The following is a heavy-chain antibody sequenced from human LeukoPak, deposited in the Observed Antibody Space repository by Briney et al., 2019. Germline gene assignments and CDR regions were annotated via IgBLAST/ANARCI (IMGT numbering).Heavy chain of an antibody. CDR1: GYTFTSYD. J-gene: IGHJ6*03. V-gene: IGHV1-8*03. D-gene: IGHD5-12*01. CDR3: ARVKWLRSFYYYYYMDV. Sequence: ASVKVSCKASGYTFTSYDINWVRQATGQGLEWMGWMNPNSGNTGYAQKFQSRVTITRNTSISTAYMELSSLRSEDTAVYYCARVKWLRSFYYYYYMDVWGKGTTVTISS. CDR2: MNPNSGNT.